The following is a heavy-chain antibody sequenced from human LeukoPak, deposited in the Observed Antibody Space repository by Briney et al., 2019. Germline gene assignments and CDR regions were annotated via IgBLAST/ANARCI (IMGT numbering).Heavy chain of an antibody. J-gene: IGHJ4*02. CDR2: VDPEDGET. Sequence: GATVKISCKSSGYSLTDYYMHWVQQAPGKGLEWMGRVDPEDGETIYAEQFQGRVTITADTSRDTAYMELSSLRSDDTAVYYCATGRKVGALSPFDYWGQRTLVPVSS. CDR3: ATGRKVGALSPFDY. D-gene: IGHD1-26*01. CDR1: GYSLTDYY. V-gene: IGHV1-69-2*01.